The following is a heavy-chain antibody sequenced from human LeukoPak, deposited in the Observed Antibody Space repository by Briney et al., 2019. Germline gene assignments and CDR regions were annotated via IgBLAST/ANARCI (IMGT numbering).Heavy chain of an antibody. J-gene: IGHJ4*02. CDR3: SRSSSSAIDY. CDR1: GFTVSSNY. Sequence: PGRSLRLSRAASGFTVSSNYMSWVRQAPGKGLEWVSVIYSGGSTYYADSVKGRFTISRDNSKNTLYLQMNSLRAEDTAVYYCSRSSSSAIDYWGQGTLVTVSS. V-gene: IGHV3-66*01. CDR2: IYSGGST. D-gene: IGHD6-13*01.